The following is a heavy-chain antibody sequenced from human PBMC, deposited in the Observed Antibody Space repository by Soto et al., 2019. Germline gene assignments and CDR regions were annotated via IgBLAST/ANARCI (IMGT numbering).Heavy chain of an antibody. V-gene: IGHV3-33*01. D-gene: IGHD6-19*01. J-gene: IGHJ4*02. CDR2: IWYDGSNK. CDR3: ARDRGSGWTGTIIDY. CDR1: GFTFSSYG. Sequence: QVQLVESGGGVVQPGRSLRLSCAASGFTFSSYGMHWVRQAPGKGLEWVAVIWYDGSNKYYADSVKGRFTISRDNSKNTLYLQMNSLRAEDTAVYYCARDRGSGWTGTIIDYWGQGTLVTVSS.